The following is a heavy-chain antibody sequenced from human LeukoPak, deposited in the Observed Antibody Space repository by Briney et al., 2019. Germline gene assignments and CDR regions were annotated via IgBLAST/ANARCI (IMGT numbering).Heavy chain of an antibody. CDR3: ARHVERQMDTAMVHEFYYYYMDV. D-gene: IGHD5-18*01. CDR1: GGSISSSSYY. V-gene: IGHV4-39*01. J-gene: IGHJ6*03. CDR2: IYYSGST. Sequence: SETLSLTCTVSGGSISSSSYYWGWIRQPPGKGLEWIGSIYYSGSTYYNPSLKSRVTISVDTSKNQFSLRLSSVTAADTAVYYCARHVERQMDTAMVHEFYYYYMDVWGKGTTVTVSS.